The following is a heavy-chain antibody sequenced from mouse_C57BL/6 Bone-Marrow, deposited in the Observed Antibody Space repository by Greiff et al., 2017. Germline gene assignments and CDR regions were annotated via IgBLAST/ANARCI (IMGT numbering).Heavy chain of an antibody. V-gene: IGHV1-85*01. CDR1: GYTFTSYE. Sequence: VNVVESGPELVKPGASVKLSCKASGYTFTSYEINWVKQRPGQGLEWIGWIYPRDGSTKYNEKFKGKATLAVDTSSSTAYMELHSLTSEDSAVYCCARDYGSSYWYFDVWGTGTTVTVSS. CDR3: ARDYGSSYWYFDV. J-gene: IGHJ1*03. D-gene: IGHD1-1*01. CDR2: IYPRDGST.